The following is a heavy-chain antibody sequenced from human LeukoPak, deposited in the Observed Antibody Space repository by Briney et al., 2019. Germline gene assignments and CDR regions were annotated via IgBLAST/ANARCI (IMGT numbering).Heavy chain of an antibody. CDR2: ISGSGGST. CDR3: AKDIFTRPPTRYGSGSRGTLFDY. CDR1: GFTFSSYA. Sequence: GGSLRLSCAASGFTFSSYAMSWVRQAPGKGLEWGSAISGSGGSTYYADSVKGRFTISRDNSKNTLYLQMNSLRAEDTAVYYCAKDIFTRPPTRYGSGSRGTLFDYWGQGTLVTVSS. V-gene: IGHV3-23*01. D-gene: IGHD3-10*01. J-gene: IGHJ4*02.